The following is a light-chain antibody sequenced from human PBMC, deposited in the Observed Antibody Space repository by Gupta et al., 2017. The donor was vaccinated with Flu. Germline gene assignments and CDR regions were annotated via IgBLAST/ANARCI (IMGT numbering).Light chain of an antibody. V-gene: IGLV3-25*03. Sequence: SYEVTQPPSVSVSPGQTARITCSGDALPKQFTYWYQQKAGQAPVLVIRKDNERPSGIPERFSGASSGTTATLTISGVQAEDEADYYCQSADSIETYVVFGGGTKLTVL. CDR3: QSADSIETYVV. J-gene: IGLJ2*01. CDR1: ALPKQF. CDR2: KDN.